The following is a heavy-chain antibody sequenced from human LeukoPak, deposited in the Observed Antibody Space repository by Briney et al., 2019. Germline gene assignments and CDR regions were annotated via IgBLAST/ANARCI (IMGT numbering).Heavy chain of an antibody. CDR2: IIPIFGTA. CDR3: ARLYSSGWYFDY. J-gene: IGHJ4*02. Sequence: ASVKVSCKASGGTFISYAISWVRQAPGQGLEWMGGIIPIFGTANYAQKFQGRVTITADESTSTAYMELSSLRSEDTAVYYCARLYSSGWYFDYWGQGTLVTVSS. CDR1: GGTFISYA. D-gene: IGHD6-19*01. V-gene: IGHV1-69*13.